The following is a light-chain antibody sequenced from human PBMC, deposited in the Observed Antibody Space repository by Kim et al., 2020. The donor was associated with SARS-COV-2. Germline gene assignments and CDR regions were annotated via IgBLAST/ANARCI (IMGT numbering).Light chain of an antibody. J-gene: IGLJ1*01. CDR2: GTS. V-gene: IGLV7-43*01. Sequence: VTLTWASRNGAVTSGYYPSWFQQKPGQAPRALFYGTSNKHSWTPARFSGSLLGGKAALTLSGVQPEDEAEYYCLLYYGGAQQYVFGTGTKVTVL. CDR3: LLYYGGAQQYV. CDR1: NGAVTSGYY.